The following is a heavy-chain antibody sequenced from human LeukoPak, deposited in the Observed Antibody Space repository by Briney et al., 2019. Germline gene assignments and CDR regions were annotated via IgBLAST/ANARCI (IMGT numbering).Heavy chain of an antibody. CDR3: AKDLRGYYDLEAFFDY. CDR2: ISYDGSNK. J-gene: IGHJ4*02. CDR1: GFTFSSYA. D-gene: IGHD3-3*01. V-gene: IGHV3-30-3*01. Sequence: PGGSLRLSCAASGFTFSSYAMHWVRQAPGKGLEWVAVISYDGSNKYYADSVKGRFTISRDNSKNTLYLQMNSLRAEDTAIYYCAKDLRGYYDLEAFFDYWGQGTLVTASS.